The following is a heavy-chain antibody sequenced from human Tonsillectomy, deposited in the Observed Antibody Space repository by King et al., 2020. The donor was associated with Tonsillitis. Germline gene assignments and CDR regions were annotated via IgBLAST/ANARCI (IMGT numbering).Heavy chain of an antibody. CDR2: IYHSGST. CDR3: ARASSAYDISTGIGYWYFDL. D-gene: IGHD3-9*01. Sequence: QLQESGSGLVKPSQTLSLTCAVSGGSISSGGYSWSWIRQPPGKGLEWIGYIYHSGSTYYNPSLKSRFTISVDRSTNQFSLKLSSVTAADTAVYFCARASSAYDISTGIGYWYFDLWGRGTLVTVSS. J-gene: IGHJ2*01. CDR1: GGSISSGGYS. V-gene: IGHV4-30-2*01.